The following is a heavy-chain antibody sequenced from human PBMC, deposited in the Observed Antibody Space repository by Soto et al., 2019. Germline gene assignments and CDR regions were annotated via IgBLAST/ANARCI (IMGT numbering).Heavy chain of an antibody. Sequence: EVQLVESGGGLVQPGGSLRLSCAASGFTFSSYWMSWVRQAPGKGLEWVANIKQDGSEKYYVDSVKGRFTISRDNAKNSLYLQMNSLRAEDTAVYYCARDSGDSGSYYSYYYGMDFWGQGTTVTVSS. CDR2: IKQDGSEK. V-gene: IGHV3-7*03. J-gene: IGHJ6*02. CDR1: GFTFSSYW. D-gene: IGHD1-26*01. CDR3: ARDSGDSGSYYSYYYGMDF.